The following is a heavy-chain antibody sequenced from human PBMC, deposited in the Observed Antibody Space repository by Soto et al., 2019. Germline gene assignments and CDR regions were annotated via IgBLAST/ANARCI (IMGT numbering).Heavy chain of an antibody. J-gene: IGHJ4*02. CDR2: IYWDDDK. CDR1: GFSLSTDDVG. V-gene: IGHV2-5*02. Sequence: SGPTLVNPTQTLTLTCTFSGFSLSTDDVGVGWIRQPPGKALDWLAVIYWDDDKRYSPSLKRRLTITKDTSKNQALLTMTNMSPVDTATYFCARSKYSISSFDYWGPGALVTVSS. CDR3: ARSKYSISSFDY. D-gene: IGHD6-6*01.